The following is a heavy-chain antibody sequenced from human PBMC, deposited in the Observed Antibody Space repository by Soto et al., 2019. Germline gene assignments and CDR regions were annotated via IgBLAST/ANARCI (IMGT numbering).Heavy chain of an antibody. CDR1: GFTFSSYA. J-gene: IGHJ3*02. D-gene: IGHD2-15*01. V-gene: IGHV3-23*01. Sequence: VGSLRLSWAASGFTFSSYAMSWVLQAPGKGLEWVSAISGSGGSTYYADSVKGRSTISRDNSKNTLYLQMNSLRAEDTAVYYCAKDHCSGGSCYTFPDAFDIWGQGTMVTVSS. CDR2: ISGSGGST. CDR3: AKDHCSGGSCYTFPDAFDI.